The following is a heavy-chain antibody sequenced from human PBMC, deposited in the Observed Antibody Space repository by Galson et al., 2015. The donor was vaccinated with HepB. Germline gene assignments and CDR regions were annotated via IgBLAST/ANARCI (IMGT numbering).Heavy chain of an antibody. J-gene: IGHJ4*02. CDR3: ARDSYSSAPD. Sequence: PLRLSCAVSGLTFRSELMHWVRQGPGKGLEWVSRISSDGSTTSYADSVKGRFTVSRDNAKNTLYLQMNSLRAEDTAVYYCARDSYSSAPDWGQGTLVTVSS. CDR2: ISSDGSTT. V-gene: IGHV3-74*01. D-gene: IGHD6-25*01. CDR1: GLTFRSEL.